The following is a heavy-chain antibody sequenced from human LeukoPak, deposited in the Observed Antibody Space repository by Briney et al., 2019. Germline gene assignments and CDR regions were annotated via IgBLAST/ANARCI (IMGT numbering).Heavy chain of an antibody. Sequence: ASVKVSCKASGYTFTSYYMHWVRQAPGPGLEWMGIINPSGGSTSYAQKFQGRVTMTRDTSTSTVYMELSSLRSEDTAVYYWASSTTVVTPLDYWGQGTLVTVST. CDR2: INPSGGST. V-gene: IGHV1-46*01. J-gene: IGHJ4*02. CDR1: GYTFTSYY. CDR3: ASSTTVVTPLDY. D-gene: IGHD4-23*01.